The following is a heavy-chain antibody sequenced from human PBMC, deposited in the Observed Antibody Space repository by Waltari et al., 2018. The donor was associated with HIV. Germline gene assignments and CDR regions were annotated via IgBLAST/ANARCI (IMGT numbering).Heavy chain of an antibody. CDR1: GFTFSRYG. CDR2: IRYDGSNK. J-gene: IGHJ3*02. Sequence: QVQLVESGGGVVQPRGSLGLSCAAPGFTFSRYGMHWVRQAQGKGVEWVEFIRYDGSNKYYADSVKGRFTISRDNSKNTQYLQMNSLRAEDTAVYYCAKDYGITIFGVGKGAFDIWGQGTMFTVSS. D-gene: IGHD3-3*01. V-gene: IGHV3-30*02. CDR3: AKDYGITIFGVGKGAFDI.